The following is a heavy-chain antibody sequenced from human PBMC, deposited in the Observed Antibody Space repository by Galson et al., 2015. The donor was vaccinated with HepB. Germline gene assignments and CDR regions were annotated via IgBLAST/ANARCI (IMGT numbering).Heavy chain of an antibody. CDR1: GFTFSSYW. CDR2: INSDGSYI. CDR3: ARGNNPNY. D-gene: IGHD1/OR15-1a*01. Sequence: SLRLSCAASGFTFSSYWMHWVRQVPGKGLVWVSRINSDGSYITYADSVKGRFTISRDNAKNTLYLQMDSLRADDTAIYYCARGNNPNYWGQGTLVTVSS. V-gene: IGHV3-74*01. J-gene: IGHJ4*02.